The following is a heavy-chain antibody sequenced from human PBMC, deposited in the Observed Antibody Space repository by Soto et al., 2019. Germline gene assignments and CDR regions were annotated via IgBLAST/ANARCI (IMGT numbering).Heavy chain of an antibody. J-gene: IGHJ6*03. Sequence: ASVKVSCKASGYTFTSYDINWVRQATGQGLEWMGWMNPKSGNTGYAQQFQGRVTMTWKNSISTAYMELSSLRSEDTAVYYCARGLELRFYYYYMDVWGKGTTVTVSS. CDR1: GYTFTSYD. CDR2: MNPKSGNT. V-gene: IGHV1-8*01. D-gene: IGHD1-7*01. CDR3: ARGLELRFYYYYMDV.